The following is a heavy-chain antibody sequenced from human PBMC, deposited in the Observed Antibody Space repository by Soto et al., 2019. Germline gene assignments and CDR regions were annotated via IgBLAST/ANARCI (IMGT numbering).Heavy chain of an antibody. CDR2: IVVGSGNT. CDR1: GFTFTSSA. V-gene: IGHV1-58*01. Sequence: ASVKVSCKASGFTFTSSAVQWVRRARGQRLEWIGWIVVGSGNTNYAQKFQERVTITRDMSTSTAYMELSSLRSEDTAVYYCAADLGRFLEWSDYYYYGMDVWG. J-gene: IGHJ6*02. CDR3: AADLGRFLEWSDYYYYGMDV. D-gene: IGHD3-3*01.